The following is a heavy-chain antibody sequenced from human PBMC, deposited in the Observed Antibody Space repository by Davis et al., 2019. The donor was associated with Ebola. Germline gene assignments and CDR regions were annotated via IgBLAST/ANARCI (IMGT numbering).Heavy chain of an antibody. J-gene: IGHJ5*02. D-gene: IGHD3-9*01. Sequence: ASVKVSCKASGYTFTGYYMHWVRQAPGQGLEWMGIINPSGGSTSYAQKFQGRVTMTRDTSISTAYMELSRLRSDDTAVYYCARSNVLRYFDWVGNWFDPWGQGTLVTVS. CDR1: GYTFTGYY. V-gene: IGHV1-46*01. CDR3: ARSNVLRYFDWVGNWFDP. CDR2: INPSGGST.